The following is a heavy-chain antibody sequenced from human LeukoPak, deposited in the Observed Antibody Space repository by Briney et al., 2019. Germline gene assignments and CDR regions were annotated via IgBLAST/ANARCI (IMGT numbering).Heavy chain of an antibody. Sequence: SETLSLTCTVSGGSVSSYYWSWIRQPPGKGLEWIGYIYYSGSTSYNPSLKSRVTISVDTSKNQFSLKLSSVTAADTAVYYCARDRYYYDSSGYYWNDAFDIWGQGTMVTVSS. CDR1: GGSVSSYY. V-gene: IGHV4-59*02. CDR3: ARDRYYYDSSGYYWNDAFDI. J-gene: IGHJ3*02. D-gene: IGHD3-22*01. CDR2: IYYSGST.